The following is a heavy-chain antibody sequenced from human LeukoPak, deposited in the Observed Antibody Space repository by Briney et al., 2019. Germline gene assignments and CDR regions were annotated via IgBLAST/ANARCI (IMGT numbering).Heavy chain of an antibody. V-gene: IGHV4-39*02. J-gene: IGHJ4*02. CDR2: MYYSGST. Sequence: SETLSLTCTVSGGSISSSNYYWGWIRQPPGKGLEWIGSMYYSGSTYYNPSLKSRVTISIDTSKNHFSLKLSSVTAADTAVYYCARDDTGYSSGWSKDFDYWGQGTLVTVSS. D-gene: IGHD6-19*01. CDR3: ARDDTGYSSGWSKDFDY. CDR1: GGSISSSNYY.